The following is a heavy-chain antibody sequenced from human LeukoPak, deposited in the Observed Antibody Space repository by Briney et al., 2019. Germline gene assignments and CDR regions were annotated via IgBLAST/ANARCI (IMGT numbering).Heavy chain of an antibody. J-gene: IGHJ4*02. CDR1: GGSISSNTYC. V-gene: IGHV4-39*07. D-gene: IGHD3-22*01. CDR2: VYSSGNT. CDR3: ARVAYDSSGYSDY. Sequence: SETLSLTCTVSGGSISSNTYCWGWIRQPPGKGLEWIASVYSSGNTYYNPSLKSGVTISVDTSKNQFSLKLSSVTAADTAVYYCARVAYDSSGYSDYWGQGTLVTVSS.